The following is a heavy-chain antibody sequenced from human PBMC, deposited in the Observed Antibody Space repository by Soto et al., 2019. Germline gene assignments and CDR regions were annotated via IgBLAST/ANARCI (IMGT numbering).Heavy chain of an antibody. CDR2: IKSKTDGGTT. CDR3: TTGAPTTYYYYYYMDV. CDR1: GFTFSNAW. Sequence: EVQLVESGGGLVKPGGSLRLSCAASGFTFSNAWMSWVRQAPGKGLEWVGRIKSKTDGGTTDYAAPVKGRFTISRCDSKNTLYLQMNSLKTEDTAVYYCTTGAPTTYYYYYYMDVWGKGTTVTVSS. J-gene: IGHJ6*03. V-gene: IGHV3-15*01. D-gene: IGHD1-1*01.